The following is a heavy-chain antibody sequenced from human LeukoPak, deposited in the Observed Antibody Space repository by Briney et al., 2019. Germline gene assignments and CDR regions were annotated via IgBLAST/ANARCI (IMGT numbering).Heavy chain of an antibody. D-gene: IGHD3-9*01. CDR3: AKAPVRHYDILTGYYKGDYYYYMDV. Sequence: SGGSLRLSCAASGFAFSSYAMSWVRQAPGKGLEWVSAISGSGGSTYYADSVKGRFTISRDNSKNTLYLQMNSLRAEDTAVYYCAKAPVRHYDILTGYYKGDYYYYMDVWGKGTTVTVSS. V-gene: IGHV3-23*01. CDR1: GFAFSSYA. CDR2: ISGSGGST. J-gene: IGHJ6*03.